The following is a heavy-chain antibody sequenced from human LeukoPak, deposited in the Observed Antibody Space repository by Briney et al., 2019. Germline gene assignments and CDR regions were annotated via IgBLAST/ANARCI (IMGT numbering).Heavy chain of an antibody. CDR3: AKVGAGGHKINWGPYYFDY. Sequence: KPGGSLRLSCAASGFTFSDYYMSWIRQAPGKGLEWVSYISSSGSTIYYADSVKGRFTISRDNSKNTLYLQMNSLRAEDTAVYYCAKVGAGGHKINWGPYYFDYWGQGTLVTVSS. V-gene: IGHV3-11*01. CDR1: GFTFSDYY. D-gene: IGHD7-27*01. J-gene: IGHJ4*02. CDR2: ISSSGSTI.